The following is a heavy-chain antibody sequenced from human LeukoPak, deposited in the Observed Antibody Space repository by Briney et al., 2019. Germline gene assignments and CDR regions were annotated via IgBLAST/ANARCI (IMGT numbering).Heavy chain of an antibody. CDR2: IYHSGRT. V-gene: IGHV4-4*02. J-gene: IGHJ3*02. CDR1: GGSISSSNW. Sequence: SETLSLTSAVSGGSISSSNWWSWVRQPPGKRLEWLGEIYHSGRTNYNPSLKSRVTISVDKPKNQLSLKLSSVTAAHMAVYDRGRDIVGVPAAPENGAFDIWGQGTMVTVSS. D-gene: IGHD2-2*01. CDR3: GRDIVGVPAAPENGAFDI.